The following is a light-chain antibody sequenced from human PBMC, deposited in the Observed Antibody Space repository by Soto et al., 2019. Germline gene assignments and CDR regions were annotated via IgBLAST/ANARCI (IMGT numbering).Light chain of an antibody. J-gene: IGLJ1*01. Sequence: QSALTQPASVSGTPGQSTTISCTGSSSDVGSYNYVSWYQQHPGRAPRLMIYEVSNRPSGASKRFSGSKSGNTASLTISGLPAEDEADYYCSSYTTRSTDVFGPGTKVTVL. V-gene: IGLV2-14*01. CDR1: SSDVGSYNY. CDR2: EVS. CDR3: SSYTTRSTDV.